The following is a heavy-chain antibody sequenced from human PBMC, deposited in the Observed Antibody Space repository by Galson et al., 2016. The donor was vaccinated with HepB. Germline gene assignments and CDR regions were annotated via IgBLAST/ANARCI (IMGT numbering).Heavy chain of an antibody. Sequence: SETLSLTCTVSGGSITSYYWSWIRRPPGKGLEWIGYIYYSGITNYNPSPKSRVTISVDTSKNQFSLKVSYVTAADTAVYYCARGGYDFWSGPGSGWFDPWGQGTLVTVSS. CDR3: ARGGYDFWSGPGSGWFDP. V-gene: IGHV4-59*01. CDR1: GGSITSYY. J-gene: IGHJ5*02. CDR2: IYYSGIT. D-gene: IGHD3-3*01.